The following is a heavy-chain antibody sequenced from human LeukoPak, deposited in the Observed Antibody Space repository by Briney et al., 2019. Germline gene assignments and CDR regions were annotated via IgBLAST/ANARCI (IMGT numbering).Heavy chain of an antibody. Sequence: GGSLRLSCAASGFTFNTYWMHWVRQAPGKGLVWVSGVTADGDSKRYADSVKGRFNISRDTSKNTLYLHMSSLSAEDPAVYYCVKGLTGSWYSPGDYWGQGTMVTVSS. D-gene: IGHD2-15*01. CDR1: GFTFNTYW. V-gene: IGHV3-74*01. CDR3: VKGLTGSWYSPGDY. J-gene: IGHJ4*02. CDR2: VTADGDSK.